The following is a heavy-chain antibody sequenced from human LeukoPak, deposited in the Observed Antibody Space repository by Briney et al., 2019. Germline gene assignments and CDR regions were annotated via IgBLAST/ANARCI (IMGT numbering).Heavy chain of an antibody. CDR1: GFTFSSYA. CDR2: ISGSGDST. D-gene: IGHD4-11*01. Sequence: GGSLRLSCAASGFTFSSYAMTWVRQAPGKGLEWVSAISGSGDSTFNSDSVKGRFTISRDNSKNTLYLQMNSLRAEDTALYYCATSTVAKYDYWGQGTLVAVSS. V-gene: IGHV3-23*01. CDR3: ATSTVAKYDY. J-gene: IGHJ4*02.